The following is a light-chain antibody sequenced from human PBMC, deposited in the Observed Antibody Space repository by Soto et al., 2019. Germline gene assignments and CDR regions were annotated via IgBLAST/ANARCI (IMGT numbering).Light chain of an antibody. CDR2: DAS. J-gene: IGKJ1*01. CDR3: QQYYSFPPA. Sequence: ENVLTQSPGTLSLSQRQRATLSYWASQSVSSSYLAWYQQKPGQAPRLLIYDASNRATGIPARFSGSGSGTDFTLTISCLQSEDFATYYCQQYYSFPPAFGQGTKVDIK. CDR1: QSVSSSY. V-gene: IGKV3-20*01.